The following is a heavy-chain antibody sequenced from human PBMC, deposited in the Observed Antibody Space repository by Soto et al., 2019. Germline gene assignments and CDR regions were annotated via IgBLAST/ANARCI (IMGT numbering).Heavy chain of an antibody. Sequence: QVQLVQSGAEVKKPGSSVKVSCKASGGTFSSCTICWVRQAPGLGLEWMGRIIPILGIANYAQKFQGRVTITADKSTSTAYMELSSLRSEDTAVYYCASTTYYYGSGSLGWFDPWGQGTLVTVSS. CDR2: IIPILGIA. CDR1: GGTFSSCT. CDR3: ASTTYYYGSGSLGWFDP. J-gene: IGHJ5*02. D-gene: IGHD3-10*01. V-gene: IGHV1-69*02.